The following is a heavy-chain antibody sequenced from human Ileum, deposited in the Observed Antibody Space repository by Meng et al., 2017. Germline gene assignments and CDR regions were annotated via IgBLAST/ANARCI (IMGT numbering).Heavy chain of an antibody. D-gene: IGHD6-25*01. Sequence: GESLKISCAASGFTFSTYAMSWVRQAPGKGMEWVSVISGRDDSTNYADSVKGRFTISRDNSKSALYLQMNNLRAEDTAVYYCAKGGHLDDWVQGTLVTVSS. CDR3: AKGGHLDD. J-gene: IGHJ4*02. CDR1: GFTFSTYA. V-gene: IGHV3-23*01. CDR2: ISGRDDST.